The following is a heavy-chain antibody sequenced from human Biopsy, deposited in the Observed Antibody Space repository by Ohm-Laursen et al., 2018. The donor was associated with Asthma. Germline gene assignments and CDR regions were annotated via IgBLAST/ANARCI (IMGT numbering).Heavy chain of an antibody. CDR2: LFHSGTT. D-gene: IGHD2-21*01. Sequence: SETLSLTCTVSGGSIRSHDWTWIRQPPGKDLEWVASLFHSGTTNYNPSLNSRTTISVDRSKRQFSLKVNSVTAADTAVYYCSRMNTLIQAANYYSYGMDVWGQGTTVTVSS. V-gene: IGHV4-59*11. CDR3: SRMNTLIQAANYYSYGMDV. CDR1: GGSIRSHD. J-gene: IGHJ6*02.